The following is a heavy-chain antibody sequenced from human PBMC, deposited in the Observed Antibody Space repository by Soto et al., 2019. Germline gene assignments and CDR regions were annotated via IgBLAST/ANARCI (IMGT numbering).Heavy chain of an antibody. CDR2: IIPMFGTA. J-gene: IGHJ4*02. V-gene: IGHV1-69*14. CDR1: GGTFSTYA. D-gene: IGHD5-18*01. Sequence: QVQLVQSGAEVKKPESSVKVSCKAPGGTFSTYAISWVRQAPGQGLEWMGGIIPMFGTANYAQRFQDRVTITADKSTNTVYRELSIMRSEDTSVYFCASGIQLWLRRMNDGYSGWGQGTLVTVLS. CDR3: ASGIQLWLRRMNDGYSG.